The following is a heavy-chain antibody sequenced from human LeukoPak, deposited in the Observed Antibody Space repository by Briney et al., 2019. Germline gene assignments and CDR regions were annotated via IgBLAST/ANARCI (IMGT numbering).Heavy chain of an antibody. Sequence: SGRSLRLSCAASGFTFSSYAMHWVRQAPGKGLEWVAVISYDGSNKYYADSVKGRFTISRDNSKNTLYLQMNSLRAEDTAVYYCARASRERMFFDYWGQGTLVTVSS. CDR2: ISYDGSNK. D-gene: IGHD6-13*01. CDR3: ARASRERMFFDY. V-gene: IGHV3-30*04. CDR1: GFTFSSYA. J-gene: IGHJ4*02.